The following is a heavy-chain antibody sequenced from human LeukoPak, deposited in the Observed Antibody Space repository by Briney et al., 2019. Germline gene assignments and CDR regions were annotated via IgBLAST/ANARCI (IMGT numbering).Heavy chain of an antibody. Sequence: GGSLRLSCAASGFTFGTYSMNWVRQAPGKGLEWVSYISTSGTTIYYADSVKGRFTISRDNAKTSLYMEMNSLRAEDTAVYYCARSFDYWGQGTLVTVSS. CDR1: GFTFGTYS. CDR3: ARSFDY. CDR2: ISTSGTTI. J-gene: IGHJ4*02. V-gene: IGHV3-48*04.